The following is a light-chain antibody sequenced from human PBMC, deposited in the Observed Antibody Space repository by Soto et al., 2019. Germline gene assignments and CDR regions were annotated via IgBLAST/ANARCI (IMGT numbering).Light chain of an antibody. Sequence: EIVLTQSPATLSLSPGERDTLSCRASQSVSSDLAWFQQKRGQAPRLLIYDAFNRATGTPARFSGSGSGTDFTLTISSLEPEDFAVYYCLQRNKWPPTFGQGTRLEIK. CDR2: DAF. J-gene: IGKJ5*01. CDR1: QSVSSD. CDR3: LQRNKWPPT. V-gene: IGKV3-11*01.